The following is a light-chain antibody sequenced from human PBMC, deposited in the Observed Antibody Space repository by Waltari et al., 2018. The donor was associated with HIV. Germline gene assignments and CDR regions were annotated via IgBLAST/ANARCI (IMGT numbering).Light chain of an antibody. CDR2: GAS. V-gene: IGKV3-15*01. CDR3: QQYDNWPLT. J-gene: IGKJ4*01. Sequence: EVLMTQSPATLSVSPGERATLSCRARQIVGRSLAWYHQNPDQAPRLLIYGASTRATVVPATFSGSASATEFTLTISRLPSGDFAVYHCQQYDNWPLTFGGGTKVEI. CDR1: QIVGRS.